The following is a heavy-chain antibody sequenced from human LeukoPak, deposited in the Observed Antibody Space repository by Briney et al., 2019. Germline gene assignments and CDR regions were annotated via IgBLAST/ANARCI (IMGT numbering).Heavy chain of an antibody. V-gene: IGHV1-18*01. CDR3: ARVQGYYYHYLDV. J-gene: IGHJ6*03. CDR2: INPENGNT. Sequence: ASVKVSCKATGYTFTKYGVTWVRQAPEQGLEWVGWINPENGNTNYAGAFQGRVTMTTDTSTNTAYMELRSLRSDDTAVYYCARVQGYYYHYLDVWGKGTTVTDSS. CDR1: GYTFTKYG.